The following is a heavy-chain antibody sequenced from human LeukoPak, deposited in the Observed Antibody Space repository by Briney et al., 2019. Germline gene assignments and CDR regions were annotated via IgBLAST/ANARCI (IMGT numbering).Heavy chain of an antibody. J-gene: IGHJ4*02. Sequence: ASVKVSCKASGYTFTSYGISWVRQAPGQGLEWTGWISAYNGNTNYAQKLQGRVTMTTDTSMSTAYMELRSLRSDDTAVYYCARVGKRGYSYGFVDYWGQGTLVTVSS. CDR3: ARVGKRGYSYGFVDY. CDR1: GYTFTSYG. V-gene: IGHV1-18*01. CDR2: ISAYNGNT. D-gene: IGHD5-18*01.